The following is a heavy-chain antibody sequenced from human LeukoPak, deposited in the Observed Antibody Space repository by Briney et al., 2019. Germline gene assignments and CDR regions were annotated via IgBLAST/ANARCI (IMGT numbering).Heavy chain of an antibody. CDR3: ARDGEVLSSSWFWFDP. J-gene: IGHJ5*02. Sequence: TSETLSLTCSVSGYSIRSGYYWNWIRQPPGKGLEWIGSIYHSGGTYYNPSLKSRVTISVDTSKNPFSLRLNSVTAADTAVYYCARDGEVLSSSWFWFDPWGQGTLVTVSS. CDR1: GYSIRSGYY. CDR2: IYHSGGT. D-gene: IGHD6-13*01. V-gene: IGHV4-38-2*02.